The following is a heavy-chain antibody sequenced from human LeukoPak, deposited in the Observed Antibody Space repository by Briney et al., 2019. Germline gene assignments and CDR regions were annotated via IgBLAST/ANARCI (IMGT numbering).Heavy chain of an antibody. CDR2: IIPIFGTA. CDR1: GGTFSSYA. J-gene: IGHJ3*02. Sequence: SVKVSCKASGGTFSSYAISWVRQAPGQGLEWMGGIIPIFGTANYAQKFQGRVTITADESTSTAYMEQSSLRSEDTAVYYCARRPTRGDAFDIWGQGTMVTVSS. CDR3: ARRPTRGDAFDI. V-gene: IGHV1-69*01.